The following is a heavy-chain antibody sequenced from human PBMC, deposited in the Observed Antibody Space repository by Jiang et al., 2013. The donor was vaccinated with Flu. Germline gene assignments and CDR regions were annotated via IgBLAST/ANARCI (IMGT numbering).Heavy chain of an antibody. CDR2: ISSSSSYI. Sequence: GGLVKPGGSLRLSCAASGFTFSSYSMNWVRQAPGKGLEWVSSISSSSSYIYYADSVKGRFTISRDNAKNSLYLQMNSLRAEDTAVYYCARLGGEFPARLDYWGQGTLVTVSS. V-gene: IGHV3-21*01. CDR3: ARLGGEFPARLDY. CDR1: GFTFSSYS. D-gene: IGHD3-10*01. J-gene: IGHJ4*02.